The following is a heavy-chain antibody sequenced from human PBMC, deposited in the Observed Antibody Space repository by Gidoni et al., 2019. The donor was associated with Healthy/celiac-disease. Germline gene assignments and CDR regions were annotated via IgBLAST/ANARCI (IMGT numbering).Heavy chain of an antibody. CDR2: ISWNSGSI. D-gene: IGHD6-19*01. CDR3: AKDRTVYSSGWTYYYYGMDV. CDR1: GFTFDDYA. V-gene: IGHV3-9*01. Sequence: EVQLVESGGGLVQPGRSLRLSCAASGFTFDDYAMHWVRQAPGKGLEWVSGISWNSGSIGYADSVKGRFTISRDNAKNSLYLQMNSLRAEDTALYYCAKDRTVYSSGWTYYYYGMDVWGQGTTVTVSS. J-gene: IGHJ6*02.